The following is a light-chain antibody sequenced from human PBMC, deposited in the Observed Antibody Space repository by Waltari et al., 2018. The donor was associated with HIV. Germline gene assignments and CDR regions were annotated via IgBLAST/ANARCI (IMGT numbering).Light chain of an antibody. CDR3: AVWDDSLRSVL. V-gene: IGLV1-44*01. CDR1: SSNIGSNP. Sequence: QSVLTQPPSASGTPGQRVNIPCSGGSSNIGSNPVNWYRQFPGEAPKLLIYTNIRRPSGVPDRFSGSKSGTSASLAISGLQSEDEADFYCAVWDDSLRSVLFGGGTRLTVL. CDR2: TNI. J-gene: IGLJ3*02.